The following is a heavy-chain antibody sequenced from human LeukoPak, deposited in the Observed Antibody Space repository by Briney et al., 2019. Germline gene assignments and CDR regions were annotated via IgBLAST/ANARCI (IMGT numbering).Heavy chain of an antibody. CDR2: IYYSGST. V-gene: IGHV4-59*12. Sequence: SETLSLTCTVSGGSISSYYWSWIRQPPGKGLEWIGYIYYSGSTNYNPSLKSRVTISVDTSKNQFSLKLSSVTAADTAVYYCARVGTRTRGYSYGSRETYYFDYWGQGTLVTVSS. D-gene: IGHD5-18*01. CDR3: ARVGTRTRGYSYGSRETYYFDY. CDR1: GGSISSYY. J-gene: IGHJ4*02.